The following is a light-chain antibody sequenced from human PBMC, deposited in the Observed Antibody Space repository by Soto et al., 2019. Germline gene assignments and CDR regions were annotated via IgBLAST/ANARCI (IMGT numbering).Light chain of an antibody. CDR2: GAS. CDR3: QHYGSSMYT. Sequence: EDVLTQSPGTLSLSPGEGATLSCRASHNISSTYLAWYQQKPGQAPRLLIYGASSRATGIPDRFSGSGSGTDFTLTVSRLEPGDFAVFYCQHYGSSMYTFGQGTRLDIK. J-gene: IGKJ2*01. V-gene: IGKV3-20*01. CDR1: HNISSTY.